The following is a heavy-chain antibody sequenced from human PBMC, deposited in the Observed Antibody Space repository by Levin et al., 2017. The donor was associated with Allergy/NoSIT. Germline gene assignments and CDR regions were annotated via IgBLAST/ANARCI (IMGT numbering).Heavy chain of an antibody. CDR2: ISSSSSYI. V-gene: IGHV3-21*01. D-gene: IGHD3-22*01. CDR3: ARTYYYDSSGYRNDAFDI. J-gene: IGHJ3*02. Sequence: GESLKISCAASGFTFSSYSMNWVRQAPGKGLEWVSSISSSSSYIYYADSVKGRFTISRDNAKNSLYLQMNSLRAEDTAVYYCARTYYYDSSGYRNDAFDIWGQGTMVTVSS. CDR1: GFTFSSYS.